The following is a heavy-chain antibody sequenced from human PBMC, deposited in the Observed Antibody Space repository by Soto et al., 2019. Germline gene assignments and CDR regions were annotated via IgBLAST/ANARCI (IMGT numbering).Heavy chain of an antibody. CDR1: GFTFSSYW. J-gene: IGHJ6*03. V-gene: IGHV3-7*01. D-gene: IGHD3-3*01. CDR2: IKQDGSEK. CDR3: ARDGYYDFWSGYFHYYYYYMDV. Sequence: GGSLRLSCAASGFTFSSYWMSWVRQAPGKGLEWVANIKQDGSEKYYVDSVKGRFTISRDNAKNSLYLQMNSLRAEDTAVYYCARDGYYDFWSGYFHYYYYYMDVWGKGTTVTVSS.